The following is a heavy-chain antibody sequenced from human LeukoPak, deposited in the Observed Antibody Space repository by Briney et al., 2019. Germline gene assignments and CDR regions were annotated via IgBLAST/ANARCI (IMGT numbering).Heavy chain of an antibody. D-gene: IGHD2-2*01. V-gene: IGHV4-59*01. J-gene: IGHJ6*02. CDR1: GDSISSYY. CDR3: ARGIGSSTTWNYYGMDV. Sequence: SETLSLTCTVSGDSISSYYWSWIRQPPGKGLEWIGYIYYSGSTNCNPSLKSRVTISLDTSKNQFSLKLSSVTAAATAVYYCARGIGSSTTWNYYGMDVWGQGTTVTVSS. CDR2: IYYSGST.